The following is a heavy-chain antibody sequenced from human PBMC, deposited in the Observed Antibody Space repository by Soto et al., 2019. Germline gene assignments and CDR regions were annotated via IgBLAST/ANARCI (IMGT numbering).Heavy chain of an antibody. CDR2: IYHSGST. V-gene: IGHV4-30-2*01. CDR3: ARGMTTVTMYDY. Sequence: QLQLQESGSGLVKPSQTLSLTCAVSGGSISSGGYSWCWIRQPPGKGLELIGYIYHSGSTYYNPPLKSRVTISVDRSKNQLSLKLSSVTAADTAVYYCARGMTTVTMYDYWGQGTLVTVSS. D-gene: IGHD4-17*01. CDR1: GGSISSGGYS. J-gene: IGHJ4*02.